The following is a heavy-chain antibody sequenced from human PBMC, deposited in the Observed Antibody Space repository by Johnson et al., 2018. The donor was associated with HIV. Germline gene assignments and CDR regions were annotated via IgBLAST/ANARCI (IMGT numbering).Heavy chain of an antibody. CDR1: GFTV. CDR2: IYSGGST. CDR3: AKVGRIVVAIGNEAFDI. J-gene: IGHJ3*02. V-gene: IGHV3-66*02. D-gene: IGHD2-21*01. Sequence: VQLVESGGGLVQPGGSLRLSCVASGFTVRKGLEWVSVIYSGGSTYYADSVKGRFTISRDNSRNTLDLKMNTLRTEDTALYYCAKVGRIVVAIGNEAFDIWGQGKMVTVSS.